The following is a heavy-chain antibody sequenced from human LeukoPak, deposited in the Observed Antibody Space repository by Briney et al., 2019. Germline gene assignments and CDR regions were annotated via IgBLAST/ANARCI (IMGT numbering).Heavy chain of an antibody. D-gene: IGHD5-18*01. CDR2: ISYDGSNK. CDR3: ARDFSGYSYAIDY. J-gene: IGHJ4*02. Sequence: GRSLRLSCAASGFTFSSYAMHWVRQAPGKGLEWVAVISYDGSNKYYADSVKGRFTTFRDNSKNTLYLQMNSLRAEDTAVYYCARDFSGYSYAIDYWGQGTLVTVSS. V-gene: IGHV3-30-3*01. CDR1: GFTFSSYA.